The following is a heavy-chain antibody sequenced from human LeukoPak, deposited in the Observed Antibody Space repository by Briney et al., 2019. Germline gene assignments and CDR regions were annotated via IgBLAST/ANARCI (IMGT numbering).Heavy chain of an antibody. CDR1: GGSISSYY. Sequence: PSETLSPTCTVSGGSISSYYWSWIRQPPGKGLEWIGYIYYSGSTNYNPSLKSRVTISVDTSKNQFSLKLSSVTAADTAVYYCARDYSSSWWTFDYWGQGTLVTVSS. CDR2: IYYSGST. J-gene: IGHJ4*02. V-gene: IGHV4-59*01. D-gene: IGHD6-13*01. CDR3: ARDYSSSWWTFDY.